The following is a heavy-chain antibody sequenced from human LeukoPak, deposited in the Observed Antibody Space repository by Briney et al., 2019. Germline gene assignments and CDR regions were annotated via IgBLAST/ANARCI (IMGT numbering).Heavy chain of an antibody. CDR2: IKQDGSEK. CDR1: GFTLSSYW. CDR3: ARSEYYGSGSYYTYPDY. D-gene: IGHD3-10*01. Sequence: PGGSLRLSCAASGFTLSSYWMSWVRQAPGKGLEWVANIKQDGSEKYYVDSVKGRFTISRDNAKNSLYLQMNSLRAEDTAVYYCARSEYYGSGSYYTYPDYWGQGTLVTVSS. J-gene: IGHJ4*02. V-gene: IGHV3-7*01.